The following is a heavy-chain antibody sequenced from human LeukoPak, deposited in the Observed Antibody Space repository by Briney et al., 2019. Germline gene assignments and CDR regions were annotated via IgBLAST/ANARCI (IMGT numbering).Heavy chain of an antibody. CDR2: ISWNSGSI. CDR1: GFTFDDYA. V-gene: IGHV3-9*01. CDR3: AKGGYYHWYFDL. J-gene: IGHJ2*01. D-gene: IGHD3-22*01. Sequence: PGRSLRLSCAASGFTFDDYAMHWVRQAPGKGLEWVSGISWNSGSIGYADSVKGRFTISRDNAKNSLYLQMNSLRAEDTALYYCAKGGYYHWYFDLWGCGTLSLSPQ.